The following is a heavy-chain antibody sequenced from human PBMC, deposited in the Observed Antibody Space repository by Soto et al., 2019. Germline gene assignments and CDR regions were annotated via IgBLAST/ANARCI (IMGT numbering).Heavy chain of an antibody. CDR1: GGSISSYY. CDR3: ERSPALELVTLDY. V-gene: IGHV4-59*01. D-gene: IGHD3-9*01. CDR2: IYYSGTP. Sequence: QVQLQESGPGLVKPSETLSLTCTVSGGSISSYYWSWIRQPPGKGLEWIGYIYYSGTPNYNPSLKSRVTISVDTSKTQFSLELSSVTAADTAVYYCERSPALELVTLDYWGQGTLVTVSS. J-gene: IGHJ4*02.